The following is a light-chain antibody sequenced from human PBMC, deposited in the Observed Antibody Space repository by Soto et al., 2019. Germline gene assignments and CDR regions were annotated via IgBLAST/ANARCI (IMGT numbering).Light chain of an antibody. CDR2: EVN. J-gene: IGLJ1*01. CDR1: SSDIGGYDY. Sequence: QSVLSQPASVSGSPGQSITISCTGSSSDIGGYDYVSWFQLHPGKAPKLMIYEVNNRPSGVSSRFSGSRSGNTASLTISGLQSEDEADYYCSSYTSTSASYVFGTGTKGTGL. CDR3: SSYTSTSASYV. V-gene: IGLV2-14*01.